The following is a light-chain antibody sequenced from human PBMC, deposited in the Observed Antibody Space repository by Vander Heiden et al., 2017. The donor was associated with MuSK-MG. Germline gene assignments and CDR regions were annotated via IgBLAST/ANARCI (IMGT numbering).Light chain of an antibody. CDR1: QSVSSSY. CDR3: QQDGSSPRT. J-gene: IGKJ1*01. CDR2: GAS. Sequence: EIVLTPSTGTLSLSPGVRATLSCRASQSVSSSYLAWYQQKPGQAPRLLIYGASSRATGIPDRFSGSGSGTDFTLTISRLEPEDFAVYYCQQDGSSPRTFGQGTKVEIK. V-gene: IGKV3-20*01.